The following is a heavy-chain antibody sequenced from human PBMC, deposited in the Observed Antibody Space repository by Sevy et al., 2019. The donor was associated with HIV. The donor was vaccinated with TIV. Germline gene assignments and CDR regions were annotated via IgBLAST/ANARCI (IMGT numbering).Heavy chain of an antibody. CDR1: GYTFTGYY. D-gene: IGHD2-2*01. CDR3: AREVVVPAAQRWFDP. J-gene: IGHJ5*02. V-gene: IGHV1-2*06. CDR2: INPNSGGT. Sequence: ASVKVSCKASGYTFTGYYMHWVRLAPRQGLEWIGRINPNSGGTNYAQKFQGRVTMTRDTSISTAYMELSRLRSDDTAVYYCAREVVVPAAQRWFDPWGQGTLVTVSS.